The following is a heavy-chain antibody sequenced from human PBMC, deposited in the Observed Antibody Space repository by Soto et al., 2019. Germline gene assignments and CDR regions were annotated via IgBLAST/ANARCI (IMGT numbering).Heavy chain of an antibody. J-gene: IGHJ5*02. D-gene: IGHD6-6*01. CDR2: ISYDGGNK. Sequence: GGSLRLSCAASGFTFSSYAMHWVRQAPGKGLEWVAVISYDGGNKYYADSVKGRFTISRDNSKNTLYLQMNSLRAEDTAVYYCAREGIAARDVFAPWGQGTLVTVSS. CDR1: GFTFSSYA. V-gene: IGHV3-30-3*01. CDR3: AREGIAARDVFAP.